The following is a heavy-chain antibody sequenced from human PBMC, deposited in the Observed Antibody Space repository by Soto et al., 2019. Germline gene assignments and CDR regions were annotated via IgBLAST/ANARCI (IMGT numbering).Heavy chain of an antibody. CDR2: IYYSGST. J-gene: IGHJ4*02. D-gene: IGHD6-13*01. CDR3: ARDSSSWYVSLDD. CDR1: GGSVSSGSYY. Sequence: SETLSLTCTVSGGSVSSGSYYWSWIRQPPGKGLEWIGYIYYSGSTNYNPSLKSRVTISVDTSKNQFSLKLSSVTAADTAVYYWARDSSSWYVSLDDWGQGTLVTVSS. V-gene: IGHV4-61*01.